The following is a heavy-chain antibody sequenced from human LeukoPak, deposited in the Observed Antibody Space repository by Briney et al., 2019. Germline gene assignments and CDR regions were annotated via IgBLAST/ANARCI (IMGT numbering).Heavy chain of an antibody. Sequence: ASVKVSCKASGYTFTSYGISWVRQAPGQGLEWMGWISAYNGNTNYAQKLQGRVTMTTGTSTSTAYMELRSLRSDDTAVYYCARRNSGWPCMDVWGQGTTVTVSS. D-gene: IGHD6-19*01. CDR3: ARRNSGWPCMDV. CDR1: GYTFTSYG. CDR2: ISAYNGNT. J-gene: IGHJ6*02. V-gene: IGHV1-18*01.